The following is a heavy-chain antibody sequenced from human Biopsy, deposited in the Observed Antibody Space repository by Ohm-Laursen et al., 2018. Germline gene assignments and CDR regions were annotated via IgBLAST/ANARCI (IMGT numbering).Heavy chain of an antibody. CDR2: ISGIGDTT. J-gene: IGHJ4*02. V-gene: IGHV3-11*01. CDR3: VTEVGGVSSWYNN. Sequence: GSLRLSCSASGFTFSDYYMSWIRQAPGRGLEWVSHISGIGDTTYYADSVKGRFTISRDNSKQSVHLQMNSLRAEDTAVYYCVTEVGGVSSWYNNWGQGTLVTVSS. CDR1: GFTFSDYY. D-gene: IGHD6-13*01.